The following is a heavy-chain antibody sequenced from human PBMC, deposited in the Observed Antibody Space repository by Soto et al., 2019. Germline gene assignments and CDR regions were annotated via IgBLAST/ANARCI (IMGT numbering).Heavy chain of an antibody. CDR2: VSDDGSST. Sequence: EVQVVESGGGLVQPGGSLRLSCAASGFTLRAYYMHWVRQAPGKGLVWVSRVSDDGSSTNYAESVRGRFTISRDNAKNTLYLQMNSLSAEDTAVYYCARGLYGDSVGYDLWGQGTLVTVSS. V-gene: IGHV3-74*01. D-gene: IGHD4-17*01. CDR3: ARGLYGDSVGYDL. CDR1: GFTLRAYY. J-gene: IGHJ5*02.